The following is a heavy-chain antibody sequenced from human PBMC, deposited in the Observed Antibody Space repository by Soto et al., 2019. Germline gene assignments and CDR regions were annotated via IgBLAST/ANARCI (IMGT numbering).Heavy chain of an antibody. CDR1: GGSISSYY. J-gene: IGHJ6*02. CDR2: IYYSGST. CDR3: ARLVGVYYYYYGMDV. D-gene: IGHD2-15*01. Sequence: SETLSLTCTVSGGSISSYYWSWIRQPPGKGLEWIGYIYYSGSTNYNPSLKSRVTISVDTSKNQFSLKLSSVTAADTAVYYCARLVGVYYYYYGMDVWGQGTTVTVSS. V-gene: IGHV4-59*01.